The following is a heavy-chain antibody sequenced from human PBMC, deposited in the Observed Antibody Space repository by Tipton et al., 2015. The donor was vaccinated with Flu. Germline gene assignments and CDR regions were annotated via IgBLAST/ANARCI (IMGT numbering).Heavy chain of an antibody. CDR1: GGTFSSYA. CDR2: IIPIFGTA. V-gene: IGHV1-69*01. D-gene: IGHD2-2*01. J-gene: IGHJ5*02. CDR3: ATYCSSTSCPPNWFDP. Sequence: QSGPEVKKPGSSVKVSCKASGGTFSSYAISWVRQAPGQGLEWMGGIIPIFGTANYAQKFQGRVTITADESTSTAYMELSSLRSEDTAVYYCATYCSSTSCPPNWFDPWGQGTLVTVSS.